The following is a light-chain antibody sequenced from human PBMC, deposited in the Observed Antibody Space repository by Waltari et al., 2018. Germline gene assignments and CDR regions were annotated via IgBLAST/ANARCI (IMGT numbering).Light chain of an antibody. Sequence: QSALTQPASVSGSPGQSITISCTGTSIDVVGYNYFSWYQHNPAKAPKLMIYEVSNRPSGVSKRVSGSKSGNTASLTISGLQPEDEADYYCSSYASTITVVFGGGTKLTVL. CDR3: SSYASTITVV. CDR1: SIDVVGYNY. J-gene: IGLJ2*01. CDR2: EVS. V-gene: IGLV2-14*01.